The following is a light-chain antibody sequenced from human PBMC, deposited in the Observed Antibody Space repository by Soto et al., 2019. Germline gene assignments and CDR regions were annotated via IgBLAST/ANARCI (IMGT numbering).Light chain of an antibody. CDR3: QHRSEWPPIP. J-gene: IGKJ5*01. Sequence: EIVLTQSPGTLSLSPGERATLSCRASQSVSSSYLAWYQQKPSQAPRLLIYGASSRATAIPDRISGCGSGTCFPLTIRRLELEDCAVYYSQHRSEWPPIPLGQGT. CDR1: QSVSSSY. V-gene: IGKV3D-20*02. CDR2: GAS.